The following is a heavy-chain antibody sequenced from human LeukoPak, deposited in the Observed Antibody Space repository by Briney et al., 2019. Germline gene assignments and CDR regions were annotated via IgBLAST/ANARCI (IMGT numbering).Heavy chain of an antibody. V-gene: IGHV4-34*01. J-gene: IGHJ4*02. Sequence: SETLSLTRAVYGGSFSGYYWSWIRQRPGKGLEWIGEINHSGSTNYNPSLKSRVTISVDTSKNQFSLKLSSVTAADTAVYYCARANWGYSSDYFDYWGQGTLVTVSS. CDR2: INHSGST. D-gene: IGHD6-19*01. CDR3: ARANWGYSSDYFDY. CDR1: GGSFSGYY.